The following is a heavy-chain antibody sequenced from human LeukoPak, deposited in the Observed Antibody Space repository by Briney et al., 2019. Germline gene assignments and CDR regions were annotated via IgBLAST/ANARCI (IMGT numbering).Heavy chain of an antibody. CDR2: ISGSGGST. Sequence: GGSLRLSCAASGFTFSSYAMSWVRQAPGKGLEWVSAISGSGGSTYYADSVKGRFTIFRDNSKNTLYLQMNSLRAEDTAVYYCAKDTHGSKWLLAVASGMDVWGQGTTVTVS. J-gene: IGHJ6*02. CDR3: AKDTHGSKWLLAVASGMDV. D-gene: IGHD3-22*01. V-gene: IGHV3-23*01. CDR1: GFTFSSYA.